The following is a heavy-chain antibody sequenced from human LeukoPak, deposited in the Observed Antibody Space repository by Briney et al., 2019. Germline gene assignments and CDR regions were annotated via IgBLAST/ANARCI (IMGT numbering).Heavy chain of an antibody. CDR1: GYTFTDYY. V-gene: IGHV1-2*02. CDR2: ISPNSGGT. J-gene: IGHJ5*02. CDR3: ARGHDYYYSGRQSWFDP. Sequence: ASVKVSCKASGYTFTDYYIHWVRQAPGQGLEWMGWISPNSGGTNYAQKFQGRVTMTRDTSINTAYMELSRLSSATAADTAVYYCARGHDYYYSGRQSWFDPWGQGTLVTVSS. D-gene: IGHD3-10*01.